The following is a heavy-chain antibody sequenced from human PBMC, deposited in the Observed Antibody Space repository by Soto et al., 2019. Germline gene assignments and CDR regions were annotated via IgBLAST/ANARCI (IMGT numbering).Heavy chain of an antibody. D-gene: IGHD6-19*01. CDR1: GGSISSYY. J-gene: IGHJ5*02. Sequence: PSETLSLTCTVSGGSISSYYWSWIRQPPGKGLEWIGYIYYSGSTNYNPSLKSRVTISVDTSKNQFSLKLSSVTAADTAVYYCASLQVYSSGDWSDPWGQGTLVTVSS. CDR2: IYYSGST. V-gene: IGHV4-59*08. CDR3: ASLQVYSSGDWSDP.